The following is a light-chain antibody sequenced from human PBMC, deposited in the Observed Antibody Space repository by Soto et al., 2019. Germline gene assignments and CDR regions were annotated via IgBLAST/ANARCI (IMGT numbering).Light chain of an antibody. CDR2: AAS. Sequence: DIQMTPSPSSLSASVGDSVTLTCRASPSLSRYLNWYPQKPGKAPTLLLYAASSLQSGGPSRCSGSGSGTDFTRTISSLQPKDFATYARQQSYSTPSGTFGQGTKVEIK. J-gene: IGKJ1*01. CDR3: QQSYSTPSGT. V-gene: IGKV1-39*01. CDR1: PSLSRY.